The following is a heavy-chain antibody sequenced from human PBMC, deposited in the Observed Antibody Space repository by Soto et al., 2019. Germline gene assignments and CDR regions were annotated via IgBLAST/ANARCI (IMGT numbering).Heavy chain of an antibody. CDR3: ARGGRKGYYDSSGSVSLGC. CDR1: GFTFSSYD. Sequence: GGSLRLSCAASGFTFSSYDMHWVRQATGKDLEWVSAIGTAGDTYYPGSVKGRFTISRENAKNSLYLQMNSLRAGDTAVYYCARGGRKGYYDSSGSVSLGCWGQGPLVTVSS. V-gene: IGHV3-13*01. D-gene: IGHD3-22*01. J-gene: IGHJ4*02. CDR2: IGTAGDT.